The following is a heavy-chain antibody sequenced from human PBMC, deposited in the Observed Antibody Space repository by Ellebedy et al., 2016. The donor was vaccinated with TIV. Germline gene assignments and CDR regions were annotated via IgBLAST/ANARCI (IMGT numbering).Heavy chain of an antibody. D-gene: IGHD1-1*01. CDR1: GDTFKSYT. CDR3: AREGGMLGKYNSI. V-gene: IGHV1-69*13. J-gene: IGHJ3*02. Sequence: SVKVSCXTSGDTFKSYTYTWVRQAPGQGLEWMGRIIPIFGTTDYAPNFQGGVAITADETTSTVYMEMSSLRSEDTAVYYCAREGGMLGKYNSIWGQGTMVIVSS. CDR2: IIPIFGTT.